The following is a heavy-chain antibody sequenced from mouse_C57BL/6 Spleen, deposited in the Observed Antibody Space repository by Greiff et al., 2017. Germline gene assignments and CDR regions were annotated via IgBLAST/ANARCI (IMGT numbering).Heavy chain of an antibody. CDR2: IYPGSGNT. J-gene: IGHJ2*01. D-gene: IGHD1-1*01. CDR3: ARSLFYGSTVPYFDY. V-gene: IGHV1-76*01. Sequence: QVQLQQSGAELVRPGASVKLSCKASGYTFTDYYINWVKQRPGQGLEWIARIYPGSGNTYYNEKFKGKATLTAEKSSSTAYMQLSSLTSEDSAVYFGARSLFYGSTVPYFDYWGQGTTLTVSS. CDR1: GYTFTDYY.